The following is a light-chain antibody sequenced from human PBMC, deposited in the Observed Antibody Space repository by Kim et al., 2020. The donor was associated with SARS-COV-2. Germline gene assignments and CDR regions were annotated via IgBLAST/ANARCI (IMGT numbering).Light chain of an antibody. V-gene: IGKV3-15*01. Sequence: EVVLTQSPDSLSVSLGERATLSCRASQSVNNILAWFQQKPGQAHRLLIYGASTRATGIPARFSGSGSGTEFTLTIISLQSEDFAVYSFQHYNTWPRVYTFGQGTKLEI. CDR2: GAS. CDR3: QHYNTWPRVYT. CDR1: QSVNNI. J-gene: IGKJ2*01.